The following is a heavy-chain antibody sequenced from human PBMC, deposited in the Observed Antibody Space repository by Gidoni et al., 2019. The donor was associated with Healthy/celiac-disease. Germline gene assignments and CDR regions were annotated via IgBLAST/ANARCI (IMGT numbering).Heavy chain of an antibody. D-gene: IGHD2-21*02. CDR2: IIPIFGTA. Sequence: QVQLVQSGAEVKKPGSSVKVSCKASGGTFSSYAISWVRQAPGQGLEWMGGIIPIFGTANYAQKFQGRVTITADESTSTAYMELSSLRSEDTAVYYCARERSRGGDWRDADAFDIWGQGTMVTVSS. V-gene: IGHV1-69*01. J-gene: IGHJ3*02. CDR1: GGTFSSYA. CDR3: ARERSRGGDWRDADAFDI.